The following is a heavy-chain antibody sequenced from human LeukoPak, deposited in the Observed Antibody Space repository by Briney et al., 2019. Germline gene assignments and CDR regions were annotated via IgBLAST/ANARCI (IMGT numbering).Heavy chain of an antibody. D-gene: IGHD4-17*01. CDR3: ARGGNYGDYDGYFDY. CDR1: GGSISSSSYY. CDR2: IYYSGST. Sequence: PSETLSLTCTVSGGSISSSSYYWGWICQPPGKGLEWIGHIYYSGSTNYNPSLRSRVTISVDTSKNQFSLKLSSVTAADTAVYYCARGGNYGDYDGYFDYWGQGTLVTVSS. J-gene: IGHJ4*02. V-gene: IGHV4-61*05.